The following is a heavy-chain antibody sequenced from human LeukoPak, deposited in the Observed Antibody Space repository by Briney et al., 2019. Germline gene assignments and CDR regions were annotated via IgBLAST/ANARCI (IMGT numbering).Heavy chain of an antibody. CDR2: IYYSGTT. D-gene: IGHD3-3*01. V-gene: IGHV4-31*03. Sequence: SETLSLTCTVSGGSISSGGYYWSWIRQYPGKGLEWIGYIYYSGTTYYNPSLKTRVTISIDTSKNQFSLKLNSVTAADTAVYYCARVDSHYYYDIDVWGQGTTVTVSS. J-gene: IGHJ6*02. CDR3: ARVDSHYYYDIDV. CDR1: GGSISSGGYY.